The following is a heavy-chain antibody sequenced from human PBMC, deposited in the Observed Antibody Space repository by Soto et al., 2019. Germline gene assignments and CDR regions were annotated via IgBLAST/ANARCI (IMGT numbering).Heavy chain of an antibody. CDR3: ARVGYQLLYGYYYYGMGV. V-gene: IGHV1-18*01. J-gene: IGHJ6*02. Sequence: GASVKVCKASGYTFTSYGISWVRQAPGQGLEWMGWISAYNGNTNYAQKLQGRVTMTTDTSTSTAYMELRSLRSDDTAVYYCARVGYQLLYGYYYYGMGVWGQGTTVTVSS. D-gene: IGHD2-2*02. CDR2: ISAYNGNT. CDR1: GYTFTSYG.